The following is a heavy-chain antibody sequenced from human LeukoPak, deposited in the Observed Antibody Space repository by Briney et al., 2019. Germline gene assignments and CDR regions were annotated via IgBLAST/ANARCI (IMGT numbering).Heavy chain of an antibody. Sequence: SETLSLTCAVYGGSFSGYCWSWIRQPPGKGLEWIGEINHSGSTNYNPSLKSRVTISVDTSKNQFSLKLSSVTAADTAVYYCARKRGGNPFDYWGQGTLVTVSS. V-gene: IGHV4-34*01. CDR1: GGSFSGYC. J-gene: IGHJ4*02. CDR2: INHSGST. D-gene: IGHD4-23*01. CDR3: ARKRGGNPFDY.